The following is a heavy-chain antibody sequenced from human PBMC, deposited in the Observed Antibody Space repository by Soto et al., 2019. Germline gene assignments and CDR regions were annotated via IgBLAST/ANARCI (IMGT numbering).Heavy chain of an antibody. CDR2: ISGSGGST. V-gene: IGHV3-23*01. J-gene: IGHJ4*02. CDR1: GFTFSSYA. Sequence: GGSLRLSCAASGFTFSSYAMSWVRQAPGKGLEWVSAISGSGGSTYYADSVKGRFTISRDNSKNTLYLQMNSLRAEDTAVYYCAKSGFMVRGVIGGDYWGQGTLVTVSS. CDR3: AKSGFMVRGVIGGDY. D-gene: IGHD3-10*01.